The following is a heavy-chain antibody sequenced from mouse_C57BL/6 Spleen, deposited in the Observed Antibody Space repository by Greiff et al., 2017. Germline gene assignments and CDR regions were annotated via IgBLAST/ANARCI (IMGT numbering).Heavy chain of an antibody. J-gene: IGHJ2*01. V-gene: IGHV1-80*01. CDR3: ARSKNLSGLDY. Sequence: VQLQQSGAELVKPGASVKISCKASGYAFSSYWMNWVKQRPGKGLEWIGQIYPGDGDTNYNGKFKGKATLTADKSSSTAYMQLSSLTAEDSAVYFCARSKNLSGLDYWGQGTTLTVAS. CDR2: IYPGDGDT. CDR1: GYAFSSYW. D-gene: IGHD3-1*01.